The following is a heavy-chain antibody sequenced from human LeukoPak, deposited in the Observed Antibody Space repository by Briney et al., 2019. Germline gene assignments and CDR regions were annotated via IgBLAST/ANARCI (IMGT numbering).Heavy chain of an antibody. CDR2: INPNSGGT. J-gene: IGHJ4*02. CDR1: GYTFTGYY. D-gene: IGHD3-22*01. Sequence: ASVKVSCKASGYTFTGYYMHWVRQAPGQGLEWMGWINPNSGGTNYAQKFQGRVTMTRDTSISTAYMELSRLRSDDTAVYYCARDAYYYDSSGYHYWGQGTLVTVSS. V-gene: IGHV1-2*02. CDR3: ARDAYYYDSSGYHY.